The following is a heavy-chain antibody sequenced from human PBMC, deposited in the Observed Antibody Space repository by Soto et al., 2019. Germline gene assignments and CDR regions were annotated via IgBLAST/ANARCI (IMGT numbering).Heavy chain of an antibody. Sequence: SVKVSCKASGFTFTSSAVQWVRQARGQRLEWIGWIVVGSGNTNYAQKFQERATITRDMSTSTAYMELSSLRSEDTAVYYCAAADSGSYPPLNAFDIWGQGTMVTVSS. CDR1: GFTFTSSA. J-gene: IGHJ3*02. CDR2: IVVGSGNT. CDR3: AAADSGSYPPLNAFDI. V-gene: IGHV1-58*01. D-gene: IGHD1-26*01.